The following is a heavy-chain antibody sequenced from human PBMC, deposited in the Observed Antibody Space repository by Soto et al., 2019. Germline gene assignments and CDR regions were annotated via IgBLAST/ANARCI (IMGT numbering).Heavy chain of an antibody. CDR1: GFTFSSFW. CDR3: SRSLDS. V-gene: IGHV3-7*01. Sequence: TGGSLRLSCAASGFTFSSFWMDWVRQAPGKGLEWVANINPDGSEKHYVDSVKGRFTISRDNAKNSLYLQMSSLTAEDSALYYCSRSLDSWGHGTRVTVSS. J-gene: IGHJ5*01. CDR2: INPDGSEK.